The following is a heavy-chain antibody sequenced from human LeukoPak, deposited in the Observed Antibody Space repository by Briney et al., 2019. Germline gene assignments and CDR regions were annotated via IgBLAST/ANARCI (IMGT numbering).Heavy chain of an antibody. CDR3: AKKGAVTATGYFDY. Sequence: GESLRLSCAASGFTFSNYAMSGVRQAPGKGLEGFSGITNSGGGTFYADSVKGRFTISRDNSKNTLYLQMNNLRAEDTAIYYCAKKGAVTATGYFDYWGQGTLVTVSS. V-gene: IGHV3-23*01. CDR2: ITNSGGGT. D-gene: IGHD2-21*02. CDR1: GFTFSNYA. J-gene: IGHJ4*02.